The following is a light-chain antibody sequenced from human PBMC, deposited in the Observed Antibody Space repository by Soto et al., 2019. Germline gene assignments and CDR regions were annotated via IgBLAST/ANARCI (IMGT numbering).Light chain of an antibody. Sequence: EIVLTQSPGTLSLSPRERATLSCRASQSIGNNYLAWYQHKPGQAPRLLIYGASNRAPGIPDRFSGSGSGTDFTLTIRRLEPEDFAIYYCQHYAASPRTFGQGTQVEV. J-gene: IGKJ1*01. CDR1: QSIGNNY. V-gene: IGKV3-20*01. CDR2: GAS. CDR3: QHYAASPRT.